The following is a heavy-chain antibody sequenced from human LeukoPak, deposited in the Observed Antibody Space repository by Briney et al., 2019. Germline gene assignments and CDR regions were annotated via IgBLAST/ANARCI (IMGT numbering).Heavy chain of an antibody. V-gene: IGHV4-34*01. CDR2: INARGDT. Sequence: SETLSLTCAAYGWSFNDYYWNWIRQPPGKGLEWIGEINARGDTNFNPSLKSRVTISVDTSKSQFSLRLTSTIAADTAVYYCARGQVPAARGYNWFDPWGQGTLVTVSS. CDR3: ARGQVPAARGYNWFDP. D-gene: IGHD2-2*01. CDR1: GWSFNDYY. J-gene: IGHJ5*02.